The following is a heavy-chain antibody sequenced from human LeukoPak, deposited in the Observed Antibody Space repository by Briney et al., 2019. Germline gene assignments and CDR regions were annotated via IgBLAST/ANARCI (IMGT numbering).Heavy chain of an antibody. CDR3: ARDRGGASDY. J-gene: IGHJ4*02. D-gene: IGHD1-26*01. CDR2: ISSSSIYI. CDR1: GFTFSDYY. Sequence: PGGSLRLSCAASGFTFSDYYMSWIRQAPGKGLEWVSSISSSSIYIYYADSLKGRFTISRDNAKNSLYLQMNSLRAEDTAVYYCARDRGGASDYWGQGTLVTVSS. V-gene: IGHV3-11*06.